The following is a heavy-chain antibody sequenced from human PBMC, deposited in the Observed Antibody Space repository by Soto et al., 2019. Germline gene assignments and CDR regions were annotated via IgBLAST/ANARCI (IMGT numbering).Heavy chain of an antibody. J-gene: IGHJ6*02. CDR2: IIPIFGTA. V-gene: IGHV1-69*13. Sequence: SVKVSCKASGGTFSSYAISWVRQAPGQGLEWMGGIIPIFGTANYAQKFQGRVTITADESTSTAYMELSSLRSEDTAVYYCARRGYSGYDHYYYYYGMDVWGQGTTVTVSS. D-gene: IGHD5-12*01. CDR3: ARRGYSGYDHYYYYYGMDV. CDR1: GGTFSSYA.